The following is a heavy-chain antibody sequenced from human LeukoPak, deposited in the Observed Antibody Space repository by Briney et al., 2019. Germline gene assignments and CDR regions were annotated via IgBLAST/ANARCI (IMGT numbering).Heavy chain of an antibody. V-gene: IGHV3-7*01. Sequence: GGSLRLSCAASGFTFSTYWMTWVRQAPGKGLEWVANIKQDGRDKYYVDSVKGRFTISKDNAKNSLYLQMNSLRAEDTAVYYCAREKWDEDAFDMWGQGTMVTVSS. J-gene: IGHJ3*02. CDR3: AREKWDEDAFDM. CDR1: GFTFSTYW. D-gene: IGHD1-26*01. CDR2: IKQDGRDK.